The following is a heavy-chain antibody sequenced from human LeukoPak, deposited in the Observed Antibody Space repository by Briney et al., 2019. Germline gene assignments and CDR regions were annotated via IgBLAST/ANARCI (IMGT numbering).Heavy chain of an antibody. CDR3: ANSARRYCSGGSCYYFDY. J-gene: IGHJ4*02. V-gene: IGHV3-30*02. Sequence: PGGSLRLSCAASGFTFSSYGMHWVRQAPGKGLEWVAFIRYDGSNKYYADSVKGRFTISRDNSKNTLYLQMNSLRAEDTAVYYCANSARRYCSGGSCYYFDYWGQGTLVTVSS. CDR1: GFTFSSYG. CDR2: IRYDGSNK. D-gene: IGHD2-15*01.